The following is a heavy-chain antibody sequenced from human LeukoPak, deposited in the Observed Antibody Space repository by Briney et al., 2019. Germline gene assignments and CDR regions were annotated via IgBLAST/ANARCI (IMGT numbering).Heavy chain of an antibody. CDR3: AGGGGFDI. V-gene: IGHV4-39*01. CDR2: IYYSGST. J-gene: IGHJ3*02. D-gene: IGHD3-16*01. CDR1: GGSISSSSYY. Sequence: SETLSLTCTVSGGSISSSSYYWGWVRQPPGKGLEWIGSIYYSGSTYYNPALKSRVTISVDTSKNQCSLKLSSVTAADTAVYDCAGGGGFDIWGQGTVVTVSS.